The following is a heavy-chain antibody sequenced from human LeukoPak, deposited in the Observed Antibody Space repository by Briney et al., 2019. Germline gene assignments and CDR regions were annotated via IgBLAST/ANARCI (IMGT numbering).Heavy chain of an antibody. Sequence: GRSLRLSCAASGFTFSDYYMSWIRQAPGKGLEWVSYISSSGSTIFYADSVKGRFTISRDNAKNSLYLQMNSLRAEDTAVYYCARDDYDILTGYYSSSGGMDVWGQGTTVTVSS. D-gene: IGHD3-9*01. CDR1: GFTFSDYY. CDR3: ARDDYDILTGYYSSSGGMDV. CDR2: ISSSGSTI. J-gene: IGHJ6*02. V-gene: IGHV3-11*01.